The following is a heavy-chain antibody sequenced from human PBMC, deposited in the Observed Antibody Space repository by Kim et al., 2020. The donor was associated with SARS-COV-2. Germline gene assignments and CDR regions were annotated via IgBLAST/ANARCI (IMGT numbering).Heavy chain of an antibody. CDR1: GYTFTSYA. CDR2: INAGNGNT. Sequence: ASVKVSCKASGYTFTSYAMHWVRQAPGQRLEWMGWINAGNGNTKYSQKFQGRVTITRDTSASTAYMELSSLRSEDTAVYYCARDGVVGARARYYGMDVWGQGTTVTVSS. CDR3: ARDGVVGARARYYGMDV. D-gene: IGHD1-26*01. V-gene: IGHV1-3*01. J-gene: IGHJ6*02.